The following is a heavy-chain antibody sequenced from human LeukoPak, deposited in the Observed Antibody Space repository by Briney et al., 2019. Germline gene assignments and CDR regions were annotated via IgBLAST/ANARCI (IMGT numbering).Heavy chain of an antibody. CDR1: GGSFSGYY. CDR2: INYSGST. D-gene: IGHD6-13*01. CDR3: EREARGNPGLTAAGHGVDY. V-gene: IGHV4-34*01. Sequence: PSETLSLTCAVYGGSFSGYYWSWIRQPPGKGLEWIGEINYSGSTNYNPSLNSRVTISVDTSKNQFSLKLSSVTAADTAVYYCEREARGNPGLTAAGHGVDYWGQGTLVTVSS. J-gene: IGHJ4*02.